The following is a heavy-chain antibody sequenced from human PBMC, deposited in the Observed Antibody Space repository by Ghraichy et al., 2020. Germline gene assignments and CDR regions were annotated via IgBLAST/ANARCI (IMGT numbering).Heavy chain of an antibody. Sequence: ASVKVSCKASGYTFTGYYMHWVRQAPGQGLEWMGWINPNSGGTNYAQKFQGRVTMTRDTSISTAYMELSRLRSDDTAVYYCARSRRDIVGYNSGMDVWGQGTTVTVSS. CDR1: GYTFTGYY. J-gene: IGHJ6*02. CDR2: INPNSGGT. V-gene: IGHV1-2*02. CDR3: ARSRRDIVGYNSGMDV. D-gene: IGHD2-15*01.